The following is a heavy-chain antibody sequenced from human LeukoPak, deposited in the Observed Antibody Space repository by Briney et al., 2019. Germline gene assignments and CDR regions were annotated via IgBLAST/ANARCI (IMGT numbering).Heavy chain of an antibody. CDR2: IKQDGSEK. V-gene: IGHV3-7*01. CDR3: ARFYGDYLDY. Sequence: GSLRLSCAASGFTFSTYWMTWVRQAPGKGLEWVANIKQDGSEKYYVDSVKGRFTISRDNAKNSLYLQLNSLRAEDTAVYFCARFYGDYLDYWGQGTLVTVSS. D-gene: IGHD4-17*01. CDR1: GFTFSTYW. J-gene: IGHJ4*02.